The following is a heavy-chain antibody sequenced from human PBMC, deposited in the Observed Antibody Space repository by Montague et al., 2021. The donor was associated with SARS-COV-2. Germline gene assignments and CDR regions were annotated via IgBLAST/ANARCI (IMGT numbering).Heavy chain of an antibody. Sequence: SETLSLTCTVSGDSISNYYWSWIRQPPGKGLEWIGYIYYSGSTNYNPSLKSRVTISVDTSKNQFSLKLSSVTAADTAVYYCARIRCITIFGVVITPYYYGLDFWGQGTTVTVSS. J-gene: IGHJ6*02. CDR2: IYYSGST. V-gene: IGHV4-59*12. D-gene: IGHD3-3*01. CDR1: GDSISNYY. CDR3: ARIRCITIFGVVITPYYYGLDF.